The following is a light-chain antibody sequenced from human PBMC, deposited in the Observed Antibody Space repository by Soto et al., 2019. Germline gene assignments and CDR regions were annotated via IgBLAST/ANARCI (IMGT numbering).Light chain of an antibody. Sequence: AIQMTQSPSSLSASVGDRVTITCRASQGIRNDLGWYQQKPGKAPKLLIYAASTLQSGVPSRFSGSGSGTDFTLTISSLQPEDFATYYWLQDYNYPRTFGQGTKVEIQ. CDR1: QGIRND. CDR3: LQDYNYPRT. V-gene: IGKV1-6*01. CDR2: AAS. J-gene: IGKJ1*01.